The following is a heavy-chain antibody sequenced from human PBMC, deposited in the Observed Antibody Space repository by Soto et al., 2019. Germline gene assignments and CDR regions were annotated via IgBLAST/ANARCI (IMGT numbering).Heavy chain of an antibody. CDR2: IYYSGET. J-gene: IGHJ4*02. CDR3: ARRWGDYFDY. Sequence: QVQLQESGPGLVKPSETLSLTCTVSGDSISRYYWSWIRLSPGKGLEWIGYIYYSGETNYNPSVKSRVTISVDRTKNQFSLKLSSVTAADTAVYYCARRWGDYFDYWGQGTLVTVSS. CDR1: GDSISRYY. V-gene: IGHV4-59*08. D-gene: IGHD3-16*01.